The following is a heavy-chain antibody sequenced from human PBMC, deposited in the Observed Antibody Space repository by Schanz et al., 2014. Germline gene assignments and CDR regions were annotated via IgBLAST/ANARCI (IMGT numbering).Heavy chain of an antibody. Sequence: QVQLVQSGSELKKPGASVKVSCKASGYTFTSYAMNWVRQAPGQGLEWVGWINTNTGNPTYAQGFTGRFVFSLDTSVSTAYLEISSLKTEDSAVYYCTTETIAMAGTFSIWGQGTLVTVSS. J-gene: IGHJ4*02. V-gene: IGHV7-4-1*02. CDR2: INTNTGNP. CDR3: TTETIAMAGTFSI. CDR1: GYTFTSYA. D-gene: IGHD6-19*01.